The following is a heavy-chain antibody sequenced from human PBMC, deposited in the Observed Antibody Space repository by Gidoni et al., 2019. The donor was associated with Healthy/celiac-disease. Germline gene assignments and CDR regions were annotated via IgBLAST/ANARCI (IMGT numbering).Heavy chain of an antibody. CDR3: ANGYCTNGVCYYDAFDI. D-gene: IGHD2-8*01. J-gene: IGHJ3*02. V-gene: IGHV3-23*01. CDR1: GFTFSSYA. Sequence: EVQLLESGGGLGQPGGSRRLSCAASGFTFSSYAMGWVRQAPGKGLGWVSAISGSGGSTYYAASVKGRFTISRDNSKNTLYLQMNSLRAEDTAVYYCANGYCTNGVCYYDAFDIWGQGTMVTVSS. CDR2: ISGSGGST.